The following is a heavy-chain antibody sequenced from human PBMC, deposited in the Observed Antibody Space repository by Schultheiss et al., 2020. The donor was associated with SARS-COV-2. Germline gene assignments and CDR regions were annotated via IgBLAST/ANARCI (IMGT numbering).Heavy chain of an antibody. CDR3: ARVNLGWQWLPCDYYGMDV. CDR1: GGSFSGHY. D-gene: IGHD6-19*01. Sequence: GSLRLSCAVYGGSFSGHYWSWIRQPPGKGLEWIGEINHSGSTNYNPSLKSRVTTSVDTSKNQFSLRLSSVTAADTAVYYCARVNLGWQWLPCDYYGMDVWGQGTTVTVSS. V-gene: IGHV4-34*01. CDR2: INHSGST. J-gene: IGHJ6*02.